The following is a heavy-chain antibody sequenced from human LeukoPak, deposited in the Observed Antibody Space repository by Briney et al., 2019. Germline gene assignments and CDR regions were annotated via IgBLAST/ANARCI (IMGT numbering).Heavy chain of an antibody. CDR1: GYTFTSYA. J-gene: IGHJ4*02. V-gene: IGHV7-4-1*02. Sequence: ASVKVSCKASGYTFTSYAMNWVRQAPGQGLEWMGWINTNTGNPTYAQGFTGRFVFPLDTSVSTAYLQISSLKAEDTAVYYCARDEGDQYSGYDPYFDYWGQGTLVTVSS. CDR2: INTNTGNP. D-gene: IGHD5-12*01. CDR3: ARDEGDQYSGYDPYFDY.